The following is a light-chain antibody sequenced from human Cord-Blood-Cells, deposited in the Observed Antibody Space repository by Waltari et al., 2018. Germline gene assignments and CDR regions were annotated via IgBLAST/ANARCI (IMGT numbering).Light chain of an antibody. J-gene: IGLJ3*02. Sequence: SYELTQPPSVSVSPGQTVRITCSGDALPKQYAYWYQQKPGQAPVLVIYKDRERPSGVPEGFAGSSSGTTVTLTISGVQAEDEADYYCQSADSSGTYWVFGGGTKLTVL. CDR2: KDR. CDR1: ALPKQY. V-gene: IGLV3-25*03. CDR3: QSADSSGTYWV.